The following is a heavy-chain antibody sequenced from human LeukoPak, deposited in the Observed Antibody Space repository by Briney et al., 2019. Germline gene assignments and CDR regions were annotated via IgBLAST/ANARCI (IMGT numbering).Heavy chain of an antibody. CDR3: ARDAVYYYYMDV. CDR2: MNPNSGNT. V-gene: IGHV1-8*03. Sequence: ASVKVSCKASGYTFTSYDINWVRQATGQGLEWMGWMNPNSGNTGYAQKFQGRVTITRNTSISTAYMELSSLRSEDTAVYYCARDAVYYYYMDVWGKGTTVTVSS. J-gene: IGHJ6*03. CDR1: GYTFTSYD.